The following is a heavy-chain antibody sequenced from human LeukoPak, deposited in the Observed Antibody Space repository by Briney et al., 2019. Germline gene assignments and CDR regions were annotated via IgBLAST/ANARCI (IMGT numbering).Heavy chain of an antibody. V-gene: IGHV4-4*07. J-gene: IGHJ6*02. CDR1: GGSITNYY. D-gene: IGHD2-2*01. CDR2: IYTNEIT. CDR3: ARDLLPYAPLEYYYYGMDV. Sequence: SETLSLTCTVSGGSITNYYWSWIRQPAGKGLEWIGRIYTNEITNYNPSLKSRVTMSVDTSKNQFSLNLSSVTAADTAVYYCARDLLPYAPLEYYYYGMDVWGQGTTVTVSS.